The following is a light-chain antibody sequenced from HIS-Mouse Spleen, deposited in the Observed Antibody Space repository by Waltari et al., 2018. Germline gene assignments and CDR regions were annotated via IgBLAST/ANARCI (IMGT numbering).Light chain of an antibody. Sequence: QSALTQPASVSGSPGQSITISCTGTSSDVGSYNLVSWYQQHPGKAPKLMLYEGSKRPSGVSNSVSGSKSGNTASLTIAGLQAEDEADYYCCSYAGSSTVVFGGGTKLTVL. J-gene: IGLJ2*01. V-gene: IGLV2-23*01. CDR1: SSDVGSYNL. CDR3: CSYAGSSTVV. CDR2: EGS.